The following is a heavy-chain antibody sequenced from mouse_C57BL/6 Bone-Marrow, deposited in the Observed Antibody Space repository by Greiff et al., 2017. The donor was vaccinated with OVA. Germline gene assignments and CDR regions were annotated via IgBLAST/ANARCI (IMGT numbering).Heavy chain of an antibody. Sequence: VMLVESRAELVRPGTSVKVSCKASGYAFTNYLIEWVKQRPGQGLEWIGVINPGSGGTNYTEKFKGKATLTADKSSSTAYMQLSSMTSGDSAVYYWAKVASDYWGQGTSVTVSS. J-gene: IGHJ4*01. CDR3: AKVASDY. D-gene: IGHD1-1*01. V-gene: IGHV1-54*01. CDR1: GYAFTNYL. CDR2: INPGSGGT.